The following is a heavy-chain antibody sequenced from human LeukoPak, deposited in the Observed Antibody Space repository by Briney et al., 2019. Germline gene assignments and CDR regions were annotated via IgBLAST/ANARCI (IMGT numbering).Heavy chain of an antibody. V-gene: IGHV3-7*01. CDR2: IKEDGSEK. CDR1: GFTFGSYW. J-gene: IGHJ4*02. CDR3: ARDTGYFNFDF. Sequence: GGSLRLSCAASGFTFGSYWRTWVRQPPGKGLEWVANIKEDGSEKNYVDSMKGRFTISRDNAKNSLYLQLNSLRAEDTAVYYCARDTGYFNFDFWGQGTLVTVSS. D-gene: IGHD3-9*01.